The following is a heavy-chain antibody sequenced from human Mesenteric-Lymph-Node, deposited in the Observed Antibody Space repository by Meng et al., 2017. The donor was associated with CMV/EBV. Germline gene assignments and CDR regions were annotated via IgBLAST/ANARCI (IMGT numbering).Heavy chain of an antibody. CDR3: ARDQYCSSTSCYPHWYFDL. V-gene: IGHV3-30-3*01. CDR1: GFTFSSYA. D-gene: IGHD2-2*01. Sequence: GGSLRLSCVASGFTFSSYAMHWVRQAPGKGLEWVAVISYDGSNKYYADSVKGRFTISRDNSKNTLYLQMNSLRAEDTAVYYCARDQYCSSTSCYPHWYFDLWGRGTLVTVSS. CDR2: ISYDGSNK. J-gene: IGHJ2*01.